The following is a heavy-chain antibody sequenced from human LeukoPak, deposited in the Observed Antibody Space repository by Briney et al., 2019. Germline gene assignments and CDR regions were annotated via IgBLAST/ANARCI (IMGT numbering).Heavy chain of an antibody. Sequence: GSSVKVSCKASGGTFSSYAISWVRQAPGQGLEWMGGIIPIFGTANYAQKFQGRVTITADESTSTAYMELSSLRSEDTAVYYCARHRLPRVYYDSSGYYHNGFDIWGQGTMVTVSS. D-gene: IGHD3-22*01. V-gene: IGHV1-69*01. CDR1: GGTFSSYA. J-gene: IGHJ3*02. CDR2: IIPIFGTA. CDR3: ARHRLPRVYYDSSGYYHNGFDI.